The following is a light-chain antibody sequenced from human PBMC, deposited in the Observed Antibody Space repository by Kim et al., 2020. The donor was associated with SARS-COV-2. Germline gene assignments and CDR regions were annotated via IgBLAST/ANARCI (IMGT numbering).Light chain of an antibody. CDR1: TSDVGAYNY. J-gene: IGLJ3*02. CDR2: DVR. Sequence: QSVLTQPASVSGSPGQSITISCTGTTSDVGAYNYVSWYQQHPGKTPKLILFDVRERPSGVSNRFSGSKSGNTASLTISGLQADDESDYYCSSYTTSDTWVFGGGTKLTVL. CDR3: SSYTTSDTWV. V-gene: IGLV2-14*03.